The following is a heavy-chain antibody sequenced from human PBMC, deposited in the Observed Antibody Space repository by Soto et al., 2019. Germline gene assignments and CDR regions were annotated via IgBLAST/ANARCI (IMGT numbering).Heavy chain of an antibody. CDR2: ISTYTGNT. D-gene: IGHD3-10*01. CDR1: GYTFTNYD. V-gene: IGHV1-18*01. Sequence: QVHLVQSGAEVKKPGASVKVSCKASGYTFTNYDINWVRQAPGQGLEWMGWISTYTGNTNYAQKLQGRVTMTTDTSPTTAYMELRSLRSDDTAVYYCARGYYYGSGRPTPGGIDVWGQGTTVTVSS. CDR3: ARGYYYGSGRPTPGGIDV. J-gene: IGHJ6*02.